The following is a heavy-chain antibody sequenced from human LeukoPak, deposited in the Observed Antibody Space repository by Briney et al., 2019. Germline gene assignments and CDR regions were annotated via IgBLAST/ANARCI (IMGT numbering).Heavy chain of an antibody. D-gene: IGHD3-10*01. J-gene: IGHJ4*02. CDR3: ARDPYNTILYRLAH. CDR2: ISANGQAT. V-gene: IGHV3-23*01. CDR1: GFAFGTYA. Sequence: GGSLRLSCAGSGFAFGTYAMSCVRQAPRMGLEWVSSISANGQATYYADSVEGRFTISRDNSKSTLYLQLNSLRAEDTATYYCARDPYNTILYRLAHWGQGTLVTVSS.